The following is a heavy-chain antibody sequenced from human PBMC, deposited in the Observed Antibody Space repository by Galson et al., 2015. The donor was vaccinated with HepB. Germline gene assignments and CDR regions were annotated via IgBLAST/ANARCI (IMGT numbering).Heavy chain of an antibody. CDR3: ARVITFGGVIVETYYYYMDV. D-gene: IGHD3-16*02. V-gene: IGHV1-2*06. CDR2: INPNSGGT. J-gene: IGHJ6*03. CDR1: GYTFTGYY. Sequence: SVKVSCKASGYTFTGYYIHWVRQAPGQGLEWMGRINPNSGGTNYAQKFQGRVTMTRDTSISTAYMELSRLRSDDTAVYYCARVITFGGVIVETYYYYMDVWGKGTTVTVSS.